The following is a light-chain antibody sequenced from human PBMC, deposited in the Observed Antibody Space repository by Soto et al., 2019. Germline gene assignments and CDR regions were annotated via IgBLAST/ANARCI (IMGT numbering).Light chain of an antibody. V-gene: IGKV1-5*01. J-gene: IGKJ1*01. CDR3: QPYKT. Sequence: DIQMTQSPSTLSASVGDRVTITCRASQSISSWLAWYQQKPGKAPKLLIYDASSLESGVPSRFSGSGSGTEFTLPISSLPPDYFETYYCQPYKTFGQGTKVEIK. CDR1: QSISSW. CDR2: DAS.